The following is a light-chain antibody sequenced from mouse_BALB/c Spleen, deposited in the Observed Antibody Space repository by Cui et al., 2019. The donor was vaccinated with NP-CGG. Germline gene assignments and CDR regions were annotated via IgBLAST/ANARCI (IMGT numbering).Light chain of an antibody. J-gene: IGLJ1*01. Sequence: QAVVTQESALTTSPGETVTLTCRSSTGAVTTSNYANWVQEKPDHLFTGLIDNTNNRVPGVPARFSGSLIGDKAALTITGTQTEDEAIYFCALWYSNHWVFGGGTKLTVL. CDR1: TGAVTTSNY. CDR3: ALWYSNHWV. V-gene: IGLV1*01. CDR2: NTN.